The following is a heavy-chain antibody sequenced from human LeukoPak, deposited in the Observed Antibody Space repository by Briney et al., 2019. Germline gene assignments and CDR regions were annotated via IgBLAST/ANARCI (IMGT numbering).Heavy chain of an antibody. CDR3: TRDTNGAAAGPDY. V-gene: IGHV1-46*01. Sequence: ASVKVSCKASGYTFTSYYMHWVRQAPGQGLEWMGIINPSGGSTSYAQKFQGRVTMTRDMSTSTVYMELSSLRSEDTAVYYCTRDTNGAAAGPDYWGQGTLVTVSS. CDR1: GYTFTSYY. CDR2: INPSGGST. D-gene: IGHD6-13*01. J-gene: IGHJ4*02.